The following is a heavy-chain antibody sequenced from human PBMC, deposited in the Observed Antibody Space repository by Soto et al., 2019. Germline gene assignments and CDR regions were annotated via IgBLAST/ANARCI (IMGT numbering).Heavy chain of an antibody. CDR2: IAPHSGRT. CDR3: ARAATGSYHSAY. D-gene: IGHD3-10*01. V-gene: IGHV1-18*04. Sequence: QVQLVQSGPEVKNPGASVRVSCVASGYAFTSYGVNWVRHAPGQGLEWMGWIAPHSGRTTYLPKFQGRVTMTADVSTNTAYIELRSLKSDDTGIYFCARAATGSYHSAYWGQGTVVTVSS. CDR1: GYAFTSYG. J-gene: IGHJ4*02.